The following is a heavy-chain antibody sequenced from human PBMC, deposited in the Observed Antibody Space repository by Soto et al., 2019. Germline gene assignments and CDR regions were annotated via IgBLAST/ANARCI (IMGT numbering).Heavy chain of an antibody. CDR2: MNPNSGNT. CDR1: GYTFTSHD. Sequence: QVQLVQSGAEVKKPGASVKVSCKASGYTFTSHDINWVRQATGQRPEWMGWMNPNSGNTGYAQKFRGRVTMTRDTSISTAYMELSSLTSEDTAVYYCARDIGGGSGYGVYFDPWGQGTLVTVYS. J-gene: IGHJ5*02. V-gene: IGHV1-8*01. CDR3: ARDIGGGSGYGVYFDP. D-gene: IGHD2-15*01.